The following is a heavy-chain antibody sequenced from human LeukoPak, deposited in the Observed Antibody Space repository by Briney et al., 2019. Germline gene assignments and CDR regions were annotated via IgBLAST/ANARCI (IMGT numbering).Heavy chain of an antibody. CDR1: GFTLSDYY. Sequence: GVSLRLSCAASGFTLSDYYVSWIPQAPGKGREWGSYSSSSGTTIYYADSVKGRFAISRDNAKNSLYLQMNSLRAEDTAVDYCARRRDFIDYWGQGTLVTVSS. V-gene: IGHV3-11*01. CDR3: ARRRDFIDY. D-gene: IGHD3/OR15-3a*01. J-gene: IGHJ4*02. CDR2: SSSSGTTI.